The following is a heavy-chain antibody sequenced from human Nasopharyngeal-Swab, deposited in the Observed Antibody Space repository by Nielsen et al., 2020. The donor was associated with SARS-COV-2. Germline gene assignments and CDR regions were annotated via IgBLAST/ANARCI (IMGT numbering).Heavy chain of an antibody. CDR3: AKVYGGSEFDP. V-gene: IGHV3-30-3*01. CDR2: ISYDGSNK. Sequence: GGSLRLSCAAPGFTFSSYAMHWVRQAPGKGLEWVAVISYDGSNKYYADSVKGRFTISRDNSKNTLYLQMNSLRAEDTAVYYCAKVYGGSEFDPWGQGTLVTVSS. D-gene: IGHD4-23*01. J-gene: IGHJ5*02. CDR1: GFTFSSYA.